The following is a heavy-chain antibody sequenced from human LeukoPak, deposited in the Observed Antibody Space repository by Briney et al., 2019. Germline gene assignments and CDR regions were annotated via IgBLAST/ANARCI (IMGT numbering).Heavy chain of an antibody. D-gene: IGHD1-26*01. V-gene: IGHV4-61*02. CDR2: IYTSGTT. CDR1: GGSISSGNYY. J-gene: IGHJ5*02. Sequence: SETLSLTCTVSGGSISSGNYYWNWIRQPAQPAGKGLEWIGRIYTSGTTNYNPSLKSRVTISVDTATNQFSLKLSSVTAADTAVYYCARGRVYSFPVATWYSGSRRGFDPWGQGTLVTVSS. CDR3: ARGRVYSFPVATWYSGSRRGFDP.